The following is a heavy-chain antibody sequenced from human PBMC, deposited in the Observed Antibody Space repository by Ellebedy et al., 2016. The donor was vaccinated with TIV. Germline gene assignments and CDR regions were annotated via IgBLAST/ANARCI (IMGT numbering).Heavy chain of an antibody. Sequence: ASVKVSXXASGYTFTSYDINWVRQAPGQGLEWMGWMNPDSGDTVYSQRFQGRVTMTRNTSINTAYMELSSLRSEDTAVYYCARLNHYYHSSGYYRLYYFDHWGQGILVTVSS. CDR2: MNPDSGDT. V-gene: IGHV1-8*01. CDR1: GYTFTSYD. CDR3: ARLNHYYHSSGYYRLYYFDH. D-gene: IGHD3-22*01. J-gene: IGHJ4*02.